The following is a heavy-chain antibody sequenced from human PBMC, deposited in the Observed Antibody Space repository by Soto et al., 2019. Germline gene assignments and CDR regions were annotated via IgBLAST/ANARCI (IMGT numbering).Heavy chain of an antibody. Sequence: PGGSLRLSCAASGFTFSSYSLNWVRQAPGKGLEWVSYISSSGTTIYYADSVKGRFTISRDNAKNSVYLQMDSLRAEDTAVYYCARGSAAVLWGQGTLVTVSS. V-gene: IGHV3-48*01. CDR3: ARGSAAVL. CDR1: GFTFSSYS. D-gene: IGHD6-13*01. CDR2: ISSSGTTI. J-gene: IGHJ4*02.